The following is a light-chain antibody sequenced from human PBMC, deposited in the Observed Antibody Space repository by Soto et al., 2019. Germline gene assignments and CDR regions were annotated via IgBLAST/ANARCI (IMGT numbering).Light chain of an antibody. Sequence: ELVLTQSPGTLSLSPGKRATLSCRASQSVSSSYLAWYQQKPGQAPRLLIYGASSMATGIPDRFSGSGSGTDFTLTISRLEPEDFAVYYCQQYGSSPPLTFGGGTKVEIK. V-gene: IGKV3-20*01. CDR3: QQYGSSPPLT. J-gene: IGKJ4*01. CDR1: QSVSSSY. CDR2: GAS.